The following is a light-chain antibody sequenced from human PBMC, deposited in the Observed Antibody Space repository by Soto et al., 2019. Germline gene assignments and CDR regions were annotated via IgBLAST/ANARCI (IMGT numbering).Light chain of an antibody. J-gene: IGKJ3*01. CDR2: DAS. CDR3: QQRSNWPT. Sequence: EIVLTQSPATLYLSPGERATLSCRASQSLSSYLAWYQQKPGQAPRLLIYDASTRATGIPARFSGSGSGTDFTLTISSLEPEDFAVYYCQQRSNWPTFGPGTKVDIK. V-gene: IGKV3-11*01. CDR1: QSLSSY.